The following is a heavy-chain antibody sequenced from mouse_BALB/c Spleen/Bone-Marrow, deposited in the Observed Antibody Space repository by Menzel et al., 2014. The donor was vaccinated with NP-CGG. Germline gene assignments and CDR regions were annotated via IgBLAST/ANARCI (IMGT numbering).Heavy chain of an antibody. CDR1: GFSLTVYS. CDR3: AREGNYLDY. V-gene: IGHV2-6-7*01. CDR2: IWGDGIT. Sequence: QVQLQQSGPGLVAPSQSLSITCTVSGFSLTVYSVNWVRQPPGKGLEWLGMIWGDGITDYNSAFKSRLSISKDDSKSQVFLKMNSLQTDDTAKYYCAREGNYLDYWGQGTTLTVSS. J-gene: IGHJ2*01.